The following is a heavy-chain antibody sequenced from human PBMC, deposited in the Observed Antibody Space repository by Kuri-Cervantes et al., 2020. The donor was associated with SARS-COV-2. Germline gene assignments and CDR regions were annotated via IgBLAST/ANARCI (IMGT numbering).Heavy chain of an antibody. CDR3: SRIPEFGGNNCFDP. V-gene: IGHV2-26*01. D-gene: IGHD3-16*01. CDR2: IFSNDEK. Sequence: SGPTRGLPTRTLTLTCTVSGFAIRNARMGVSWIRQPPGKALDWLAHIFSNDEKSYNTSLKSRLTISKDISKSQVVLTLTNIDPVDTATYYCSRIPEFGGNNCFDPWGQGTLVTVSS. J-gene: IGHJ5*02. CDR1: GFAIRNARMG.